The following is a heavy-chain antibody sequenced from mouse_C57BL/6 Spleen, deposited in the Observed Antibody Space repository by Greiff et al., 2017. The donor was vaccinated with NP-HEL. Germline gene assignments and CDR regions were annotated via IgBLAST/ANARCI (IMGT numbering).Heavy chain of an antibody. Sequence: QVQLQQPGAELVKPGASVKLSCKASGYTFTSYWMNWVKQRPGQGLEWIGDIYPGSGSTNYNEKFKSKATLTVDTSSSTAYMQLSSLTSEDSAGYDCARAHYYGSSSIDYWGQGTTLTVSS. CDR2: IYPGSGST. V-gene: IGHV1-55*01. CDR1: GYTFTSYW. J-gene: IGHJ2*01. D-gene: IGHD1-1*01. CDR3: ARAHYYGSSSIDY.